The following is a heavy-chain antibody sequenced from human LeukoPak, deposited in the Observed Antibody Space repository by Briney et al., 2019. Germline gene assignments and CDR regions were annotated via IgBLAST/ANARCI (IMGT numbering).Heavy chain of an antibody. CDR3: ASFQIAVAAFDY. CDR1: GGSFSGYY. J-gene: IGHJ4*02. Sequence: SETLSLTCAVYGGSFSGYYWSWIRQPPGKGLEWIGEINHSGSTNYNLSLKSRVTISVDTSKNQFSLKLSSVTAADTAVYYCASFQIAVAAFDYWGQGTLVTVSS. CDR2: INHSGST. V-gene: IGHV4-34*01. D-gene: IGHD6-19*01.